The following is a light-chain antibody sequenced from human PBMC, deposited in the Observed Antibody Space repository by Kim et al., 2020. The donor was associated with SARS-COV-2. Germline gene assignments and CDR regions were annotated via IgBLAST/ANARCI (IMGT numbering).Light chain of an antibody. Sequence: SYELTQPPSVSVASEKTATITCGGDNIGRKSVHWYQQKPGQAPVLVVYGDTDRPSGIPERFSGSNSGNTATLTISRVEAEDEADYYCQVWHTGDHVVFGGGTQLTVL. V-gene: IGLV3-21*03. CDR2: GDT. CDR1: NIGRKS. J-gene: IGLJ2*01. CDR3: QVWHTGDHVV.